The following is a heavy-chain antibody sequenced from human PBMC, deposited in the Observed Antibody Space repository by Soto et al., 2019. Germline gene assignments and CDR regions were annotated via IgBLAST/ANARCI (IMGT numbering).Heavy chain of an antibody. CDR3: LISIYGVEAPLSAYHYGLDV. CDR1: GFTSRGYE. Sequence: GGSLRLSCAVSGFTSRGYEMNWVRQAPGKGLERVSYISGSGSTIFYADSVKGRFTISRDNAKKSLHLQMNSLRVDDTAFYYCLISIYGVEAPLSAYHYGLDVWGPGTTVTVSS. V-gene: IGHV3-48*03. CDR2: ISGSGSTI. J-gene: IGHJ6*02. D-gene: IGHD3-3*02.